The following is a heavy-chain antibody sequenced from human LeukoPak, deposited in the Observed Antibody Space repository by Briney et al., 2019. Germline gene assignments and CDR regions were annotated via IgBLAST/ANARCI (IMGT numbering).Heavy chain of an antibody. V-gene: IGHV4-34*01. D-gene: IGHD3-10*01. Sequence: SETLSLTCAVYGGSFSGYYWSWIRQPPGKGLEWIGEINHSGSTNYNPSLKSRVTISVDTSKNQFSLKLSSVTAADTAVYYCARGRFRYYYGSGSYYNANWFDPWGQGILVTVSS. CDR1: GGSFSGYY. CDR3: ARGRFRYYYGSGSYYNANWFDP. CDR2: INHSGST. J-gene: IGHJ5*02.